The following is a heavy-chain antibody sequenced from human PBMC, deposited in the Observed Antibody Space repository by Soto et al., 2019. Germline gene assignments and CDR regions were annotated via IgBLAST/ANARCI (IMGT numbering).Heavy chain of an antibody. Sequence: GGSLRLSCAASGFTVSSNYMSWVRQAPGKGLEWVSVIYSGGSTYYADSVKGRFTISRDNSKNTLYLQMNSLRAEDTAAYYCVRDSGDDSSGYYYGMDVWGQGTTVPVSS. V-gene: IGHV3-53*01. CDR2: IYSGGST. D-gene: IGHD3-22*01. CDR1: GFTVSSNY. CDR3: VRDSGDDSSGYYYGMDV. J-gene: IGHJ6*02.